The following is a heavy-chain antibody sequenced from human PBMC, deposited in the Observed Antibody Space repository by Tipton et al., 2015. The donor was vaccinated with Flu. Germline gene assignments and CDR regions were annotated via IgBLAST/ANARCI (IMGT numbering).Heavy chain of an antibody. Sequence: QVQLVQSGAEVRKPGASVKVSCKASGYTFTSYGITWVRQAPGQGLDWMGWISAYNGDTKYAQRLQGIVTMTTDTSTSTGYMELRSLRSDDTAVYYCARGGSAVAGNNYDYWGQGTLVTVS. CDR1: GYTFTSYG. CDR2: ISAYNGDT. J-gene: IGHJ4*02. D-gene: IGHD6-19*01. V-gene: IGHV1-18*01. CDR3: ARGGSAVAGNNYDY.